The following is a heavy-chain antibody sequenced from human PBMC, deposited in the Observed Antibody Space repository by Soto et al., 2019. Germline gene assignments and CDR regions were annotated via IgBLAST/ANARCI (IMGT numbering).Heavy chain of an antibody. CDR3: ANPERGVRYFDL. Sequence: EVQLLESGGGLVQPGGSLRLSCAASGFTFSSYVMTWVRQAPGKGLEWVSAISGSGGNTYYADSVKGRFTISRDNSKNTLYLQMSSLRAEDTAVYYCANPERGVRYFDLWGRGTLVTVSS. D-gene: IGHD3-10*01. CDR1: GFTFSSYV. J-gene: IGHJ2*01. CDR2: ISGSGGNT. V-gene: IGHV3-23*01.